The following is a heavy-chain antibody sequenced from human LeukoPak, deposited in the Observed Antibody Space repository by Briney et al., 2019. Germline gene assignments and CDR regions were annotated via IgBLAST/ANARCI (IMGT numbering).Heavy chain of an antibody. CDR3: ARVGSSSLDY. Sequence: PGRSLRLSCAASGFTFSSYAMHWVRQAPGKGLEWVAVISYDGSNKYYADSVKGRFTISRDNSKNTLYLQMNSLRAEDTAVYYCARVGSSSLDYWGQGTLVTVSS. J-gene: IGHJ4*02. CDR2: ISYDGSNK. CDR1: GFTFSSYA. D-gene: IGHD6-6*01. V-gene: IGHV3-30-3*01.